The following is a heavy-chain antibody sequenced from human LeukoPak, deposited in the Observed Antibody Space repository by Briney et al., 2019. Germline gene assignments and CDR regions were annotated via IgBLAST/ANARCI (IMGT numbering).Heavy chain of an antibody. CDR3: ARDLFRAIAAAGTTPPDY. V-gene: IGHV1-46*01. CDR2: INPGGGST. J-gene: IGHJ4*02. D-gene: IGHD6-13*01. CDR1: GYTFTSYY. Sequence: GASVKVSCKASGYTFTSYYIHWVRQAPGQGLEWMGVINPGGGSTSYAQKFQGRVTMTRDTSTSTVYMELSSLRSDDTAVYYCARDLFRAIAAAGTTPPDYWGQGTLVTVSS.